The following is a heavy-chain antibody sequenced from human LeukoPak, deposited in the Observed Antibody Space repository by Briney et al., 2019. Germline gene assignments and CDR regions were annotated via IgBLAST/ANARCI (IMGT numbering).Heavy chain of an antibody. CDR2: IYYSGST. V-gene: IGHV4-59*01. Sequence: SETLSLTCTVSGGSISSYYWSWIRQPPGKGLEWIGYIYYSGSTNYNPSLKSRVTISVYTSKNQFSLKLSSVTAADTAVYYCARSSTRMNWFDPWGQGTLVTVSS. CDR1: GGSISSYY. CDR3: ARSSTRMNWFDP. J-gene: IGHJ5*02. D-gene: IGHD3-22*01.